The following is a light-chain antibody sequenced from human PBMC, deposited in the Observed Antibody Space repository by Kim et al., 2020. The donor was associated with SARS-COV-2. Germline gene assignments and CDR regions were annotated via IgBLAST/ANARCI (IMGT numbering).Light chain of an antibody. CDR1: SGYSNYT. Sequence: QLVLTQPPSASASLGASVTLTCTLSSGYSNYTVDWYQQRPGEGPRFVMRVGTGGIVGSKGDGIPDRFSVLGSGLNRYLTIKNIQEEDESDYHCGADHGSGGNFVFVFGGGTQLTVL. CDR3: GADHGSGGNFVFV. V-gene: IGLV9-49*01. J-gene: IGLJ3*02. CDR2: VGTGGIVG.